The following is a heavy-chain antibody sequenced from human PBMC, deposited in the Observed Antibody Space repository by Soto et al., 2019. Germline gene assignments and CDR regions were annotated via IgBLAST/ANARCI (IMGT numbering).Heavy chain of an antibody. CDR3: AKSFKVFGTQFYYYYIMDV. Sequence: QVQLVESGGGVVQPGRSLRLSCAASGFSFGNYGMHWVRQAPGKGLEPVATISYDGTNQFYADSVKGRFIISRDNSKNTLYVQINNLSSEDTAVYYCAKSFKVFGTQFYYYYIMDVWGQGTTVTVSS. D-gene: IGHD3-10*01. V-gene: IGHV3-30*18. CDR1: GFSFGNYG. J-gene: IGHJ6*02. CDR2: ISYDGTNQ.